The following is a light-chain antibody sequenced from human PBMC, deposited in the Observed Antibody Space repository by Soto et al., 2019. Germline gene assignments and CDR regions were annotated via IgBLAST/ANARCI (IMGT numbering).Light chain of an antibody. V-gene: IGKV1-5*03. J-gene: IGKJ1*01. CDR2: RVF. CDR3: QQYKSYPWT. Sequence: DIQMTQSPSTLSASVEDRVTITCRASQTINNYLTWYQLKPGKAPKFLVYRVFTLEGGVPSRFRGPGSGTEFSLPISSLQPDDFATYYCQQYKSYPWTFGQGTKVEIK. CDR1: QTINNY.